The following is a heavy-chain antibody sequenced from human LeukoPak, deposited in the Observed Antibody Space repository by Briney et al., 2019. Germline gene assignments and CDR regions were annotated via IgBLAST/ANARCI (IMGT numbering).Heavy chain of an antibody. J-gene: IGHJ4*02. D-gene: IGHD3-22*01. CDR2: INWNGGST. V-gene: IGHV3-20*04. CDR1: GFTFDDYG. Sequence: GGSLRLSCAASGFTFDDYGMSWVRQAPGKGLEWVSGINWNGGSTGYADSMKGRSTISRDNAKNSLYLQMNSLRAEDTALYYCARGGYYYDSSGYYPLDYWGQGTLVTVSS. CDR3: ARGGYYYDSSGYYPLDY.